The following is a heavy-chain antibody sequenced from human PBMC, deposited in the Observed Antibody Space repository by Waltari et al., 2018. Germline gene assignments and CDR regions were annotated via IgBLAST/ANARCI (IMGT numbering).Heavy chain of an antibody. CDR2: IYHAGHT. J-gene: IGHJ4*02. V-gene: IGHV4-38-2*01. CDR1: GYSINSGYY. D-gene: IGHD2-2*03. Sequence: QVQLQESGPGLVKPSETLSLTCDVSGYSINSGYYWGWIRQSPGKGLEWIATIYHAGHTFYNPSLKSRVPKSMDTSKNQFSLKLNAVTAADTAVYCCSRQVLGYCTSAACRRLESWGQGTLVTVSS. CDR3: SRQVLGYCTSAACRRLES.